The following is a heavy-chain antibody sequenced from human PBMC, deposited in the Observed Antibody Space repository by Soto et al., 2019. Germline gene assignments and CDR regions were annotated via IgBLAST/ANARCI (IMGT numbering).Heavy chain of an antibody. CDR3: SRDALNGYSSSWYESIQAPYFDY. D-gene: IGHD6-13*01. CDR1: GYTFTSYG. CDR2: ISAYNGNT. V-gene: IGHV1-18*01. J-gene: IGHJ4*02. Sequence: QVQLVQSGAEVKKPGASVKVSCKASGYTFTSYGISWVRQAPGQGLEWMGWISAYNGNTNYAQKLQGRVTMTTDTSTSTAYMELRSLRSDDTAVYYCSRDALNGYSSSWYESIQAPYFDYWGQGTLVTVSS.